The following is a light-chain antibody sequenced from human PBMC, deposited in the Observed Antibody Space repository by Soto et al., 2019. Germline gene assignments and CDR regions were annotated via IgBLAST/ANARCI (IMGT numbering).Light chain of an antibody. J-gene: IGKJ1*01. CDR3: QQYYSTPPT. CDR2: WAS. CDR1: QSVLYSSNNKNY. V-gene: IGKV4-1*01. Sequence: DIVMTQSPDSLAVSLGERATINCKSSQSVLYSSNNKNYLAWYQQKPGQPPKLLIYWASTRKSGVPDRFSGSGSGTDFTLTISSLQAEDVAVYYCQQYYSTPPTFGQGTKV.